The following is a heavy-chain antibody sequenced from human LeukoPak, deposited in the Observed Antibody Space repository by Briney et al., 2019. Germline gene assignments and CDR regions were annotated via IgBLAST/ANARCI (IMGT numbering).Heavy chain of an antibody. CDR2: ITTSDSTT. J-gene: IGHJ4*02. CDR1: GFTFSSYE. D-gene: IGHD5-18*01. Sequence: GGSLRLSCVASGFTFSSYEMNWVRQAPGKGLEWLSYITTSDSTTHYADSVKGRFTISRDNSKNTVYLQMNSLRAEDTAVYYCANDLGWIQLNLGRGQGTLVTVSS. V-gene: IGHV3-48*03. CDR3: ANDLGWIQLNLG.